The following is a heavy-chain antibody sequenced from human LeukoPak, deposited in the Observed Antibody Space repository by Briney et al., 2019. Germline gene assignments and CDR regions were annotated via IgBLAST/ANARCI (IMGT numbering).Heavy chain of an antibody. CDR2: ISGSGGST. V-gene: IGHV3-23*01. CDR3: AKDRSYYYDSPDY. D-gene: IGHD3-22*01. Sequence: SGGTLRLSCAASGFTFSSYGMSWVRQAPGKGLEWVSAISGSGGSTYYADSVKGRFTISRDNSKNTLYLQMNSLRAEDTAVYYCAKDRSYYYDSPDYWGQGTLVTVSS. CDR1: GFTFSSYG. J-gene: IGHJ4*02.